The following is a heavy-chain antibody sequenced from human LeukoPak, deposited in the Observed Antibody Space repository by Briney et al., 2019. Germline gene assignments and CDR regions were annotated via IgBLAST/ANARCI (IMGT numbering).Heavy chain of an antibody. Sequence: GGSLRLSCVDSGFTFTNAWMSWVRQAPGKGLEWIGCIKSKTDGETTNYAEPVRGRFTISRDDSKSAVYLQMNSLKIEDTAVYYCTTDLGTYYHGSQRLIPIDYWGQGTLVTVSS. D-gene: IGHD3-10*01. CDR3: TTDLGTYYHGSQRLIPIDY. CDR1: GFTFTNAW. V-gene: IGHV3-15*01. J-gene: IGHJ4*02. CDR2: IKSKTDGETT.